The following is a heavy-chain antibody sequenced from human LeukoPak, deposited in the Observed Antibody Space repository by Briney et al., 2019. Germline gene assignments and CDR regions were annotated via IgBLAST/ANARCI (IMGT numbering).Heavy chain of an antibody. CDR3: ARDSRSYYPVDY. J-gene: IGHJ4*02. V-gene: IGHV1-18*01. CDR1: GYTFTSYG. CDR2: ISAYNGHT. D-gene: IGHD1-26*01. Sequence: ASVKVSCKASGYTFTSYGISWVRQAPGQGLEWMGWISAYNGHTSYAQKLQGRVTMTTDTSTSTAYMELRSLRSDDTAVYYCARDSRSYYPVDYWGQGTLVTVSS.